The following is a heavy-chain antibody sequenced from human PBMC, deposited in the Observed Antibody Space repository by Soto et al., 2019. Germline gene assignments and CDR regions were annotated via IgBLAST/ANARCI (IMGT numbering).Heavy chain of an antibody. Sequence: ASVKVSCKASAYTFTSYGISWVRQAPGQGLEWMGWISAYNGNTNYAQKLQGRVTMTTDTPTSTAYMELRSLRSDDTAVYYCARDGTQYYDFWSGNRKGTDVWGKGTTVTVSS. V-gene: IGHV1-18*01. J-gene: IGHJ6*04. CDR2: ISAYNGNT. CDR1: AYTFTSYG. D-gene: IGHD3-3*01. CDR3: ARDGTQYYDFWSGNRKGTDV.